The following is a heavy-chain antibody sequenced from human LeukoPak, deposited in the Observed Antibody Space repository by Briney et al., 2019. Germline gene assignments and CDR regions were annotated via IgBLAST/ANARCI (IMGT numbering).Heavy chain of an antibody. CDR3: ARDCSSTSCSPA. Sequence: SVKVSCKASGGTFSSYAISWVRQAPGQGLEWMGGIIPIFGTASYAQKFQGRVTITAGESTSTAYMELSSLRSEDTAVYYCARDCSSTSCSPAWGQGTLVTVSS. CDR1: GGTFSSYA. CDR2: IIPIFGTA. D-gene: IGHD2-2*01. J-gene: IGHJ5*02. V-gene: IGHV1-69*01.